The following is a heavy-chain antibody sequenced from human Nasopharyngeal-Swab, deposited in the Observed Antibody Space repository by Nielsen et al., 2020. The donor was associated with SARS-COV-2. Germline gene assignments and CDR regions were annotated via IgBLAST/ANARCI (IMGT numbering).Heavy chain of an antibody. CDR2: ISAYNGNT. D-gene: IGHD3-10*01. Sequence: ASVKVSCKASGYTFTSYGISWVRQAPGQGLEWMGWISAYNGNTNYAQKLQGRVTMTTDTSTSTAYMELRSLRSDDTAVYYCASRIRLYYGSGSYSYHYGMDVWGQGTTVTVSS. CDR1: GYTFTSYG. V-gene: IGHV1-18*01. J-gene: IGHJ6*02. CDR3: ASRIRLYYGSGSYSYHYGMDV.